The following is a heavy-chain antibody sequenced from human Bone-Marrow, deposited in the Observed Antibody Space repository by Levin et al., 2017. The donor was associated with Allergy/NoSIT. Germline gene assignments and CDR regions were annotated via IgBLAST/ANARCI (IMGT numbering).Heavy chain of an antibody. Sequence: ASVKVSCKGSGYSFTSYWIGWVRQMPGKGLEWMGIIYPGDSDTRYSPSFQGQVTISADKSISTAYLQWSSLKASDTAMYYCARIETYYDFWSGYPGNWFDPWGQGTLVTVSS. D-gene: IGHD3-3*01. J-gene: IGHJ5*02. V-gene: IGHV5-51*01. CDR1: GYSFTSYW. CDR3: ARIETYYDFWSGYPGNWFDP. CDR2: IYPGDSDT.